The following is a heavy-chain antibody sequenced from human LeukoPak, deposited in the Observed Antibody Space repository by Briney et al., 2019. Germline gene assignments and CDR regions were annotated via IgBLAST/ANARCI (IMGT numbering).Heavy chain of an antibody. CDR3: ARAGSYRLTTTL. J-gene: IGHJ4*02. V-gene: IGHV4-59*01. CDR2: ISYSGST. D-gene: IGHD4-17*01. CDR1: GGSISSYY. Sequence: SETLSLTCTVSGGSISSYYWSWIRQPPGKGLEWIGYISYSGSTSFNPSLKSRVTISIHTSTNQLSLALSSVTAADTAVYYCARAGSYRLTTTLWGQGTLVAVSS.